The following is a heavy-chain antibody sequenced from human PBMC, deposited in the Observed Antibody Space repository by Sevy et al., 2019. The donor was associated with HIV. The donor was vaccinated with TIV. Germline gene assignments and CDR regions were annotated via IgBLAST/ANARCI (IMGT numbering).Heavy chain of an antibody. CDR1: GFTFSKYS. J-gene: IGHJ4*02. CDR3: EREGCNKPHDY. Sequence: GGSLRLSCAASGFTFSKYSMSWVRQPPGKGLEWVSTLFFGCGEINYADSVKGRFTISRDNSKSSVYLQMNNLRHEDTDVYYCEREGCNKPHDYWGQGTLVTVSS. CDR2: LFFGCGEI. D-gene: IGHD6-19*01. V-gene: IGHV3-23*01.